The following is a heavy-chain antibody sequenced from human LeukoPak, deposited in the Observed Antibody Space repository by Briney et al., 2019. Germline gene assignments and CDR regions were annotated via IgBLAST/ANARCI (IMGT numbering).Heavy chain of an antibody. CDR1: GGSISSYY. J-gene: IGHJ4*02. D-gene: IGHD2-2*01. V-gene: IGHV4-59*01. Sequence: SETLSLTCAVYGGSISSYYWSWIRQPPGKGLEWIGYIYYSGSTNYNPSLKSRVTISVDTSKNQFSLKLSSVTAADTAVYYCARGGPRYCSSTSCYPPRYWGQGTLVTVSS. CDR3: ARGGPRYCSSTSCYPPRY. CDR2: IYYSGST.